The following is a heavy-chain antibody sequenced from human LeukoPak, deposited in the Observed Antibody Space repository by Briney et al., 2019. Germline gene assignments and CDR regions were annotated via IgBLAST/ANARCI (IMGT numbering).Heavy chain of an antibody. V-gene: IGHV4-34*01. J-gene: IGHJ4*02. D-gene: IGHD6-13*01. Sequence: SETLSLTCAVYGGSFSGYYWSWIRQPPGKGLEWIGEINHSGSTNYNPSLESRVTISVDTSKNQFSLKLSSVTAADTAVYYCARVLGIAAAGDWGQGTLVTVSS. CDR2: INHSGST. CDR3: ARVLGIAAAGD. CDR1: GGSFSGYY.